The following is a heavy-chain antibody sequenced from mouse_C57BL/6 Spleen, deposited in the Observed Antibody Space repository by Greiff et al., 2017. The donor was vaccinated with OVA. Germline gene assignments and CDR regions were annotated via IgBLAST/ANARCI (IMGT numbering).Heavy chain of an antibody. CDR3: ARSPIYDGYYGDY. CDR2: INPGSGGT. D-gene: IGHD2-3*01. J-gene: IGHJ2*01. CDR1: GYAFTNYL. Sequence: VKLLESGAELVRPGTSVKVSCKASGYAFTNYLIEWVKQRPGQGLEWIGVINPGSGGTNYNEKFKGKATLTADKSSSTAYMQLSSLTSEDSAVYFCARSPIYDGYYGDYWGQGTTLTVSS. V-gene: IGHV1-54*01.